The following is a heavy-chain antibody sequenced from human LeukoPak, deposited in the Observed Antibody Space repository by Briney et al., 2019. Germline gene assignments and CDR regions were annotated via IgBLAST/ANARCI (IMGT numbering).Heavy chain of an antibody. CDR2: IPSDGGNK. V-gene: IGHV3-30-3*01. D-gene: IGHD4-17*01. CDR1: GFTFSNYA. Sequence: GGSLRLSCAASGFTFSNYAMHWVRQAPGKGLEWVAVIPSDGGNKYYADSVKGRFTISRDNSRNTLSLQMDSLRAEDTAVYYCARVSTVTDYYYYYGMDVWGQGTTVIVSS. J-gene: IGHJ6*02. CDR3: ARVSTVTDYYYYYGMDV.